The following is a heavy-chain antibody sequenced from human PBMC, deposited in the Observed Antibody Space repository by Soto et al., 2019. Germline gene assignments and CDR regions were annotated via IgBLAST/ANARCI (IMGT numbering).Heavy chain of an antibody. V-gene: IGHV1-2*04. CDR3: AREFRTRYSSGWTFIPFDP. Sequence: GASVKVSCKASGYTFTGYYMHWVRQAPGQGLEWMGWINPNSGGTNYAQKFQGWVTTTRDTSISTAYMELSRLRSDDTAVYYCAREFRTRYSSGWTFIPFDPWGQGTLVTVSS. J-gene: IGHJ5*02. D-gene: IGHD6-19*01. CDR1: GYTFTGYY. CDR2: INPNSGGT.